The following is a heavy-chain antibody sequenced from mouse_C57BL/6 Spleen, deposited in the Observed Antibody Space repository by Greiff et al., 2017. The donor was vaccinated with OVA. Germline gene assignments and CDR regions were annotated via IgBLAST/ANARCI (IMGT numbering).Heavy chain of an antibody. V-gene: IGHV2-6*01. J-gene: IGHJ4*01. CDR3: ARSYDGYAMDY. Sequence: VQLQQSGPGLVAPSQSLSITCTVSGFSLTSYGVDWVRQSPGKGLEWLGVIWGVGSTNYNSALKSRLSISKDNSKSQVFLKMNSLQTDDTAMYYCARSYDGYAMDYWGQGTSVTVSS. CDR1: GFSLTSYG. CDR2: IWGVGST. D-gene: IGHD2-12*01.